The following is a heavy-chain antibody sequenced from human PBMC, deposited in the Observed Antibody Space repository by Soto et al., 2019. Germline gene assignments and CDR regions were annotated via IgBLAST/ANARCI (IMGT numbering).Heavy chain of an antibody. CDR3: AKGGVAAAGTLHYYYYGMDV. CDR1: GFTFDDYT. V-gene: IGHV3-43*01. D-gene: IGHD6-13*01. Sequence: GGSLRLSCAASGFTFDDYTMHWVRQAPGKGLEWVSLISWDGGSTYYADSVKGRFTISRDNSKNSLYLQMNSLRTEDTALYYCAKGGVAAAGTLHYYYYGMDVWGQGTTVTVSS. CDR2: ISWDGGST. J-gene: IGHJ6*02.